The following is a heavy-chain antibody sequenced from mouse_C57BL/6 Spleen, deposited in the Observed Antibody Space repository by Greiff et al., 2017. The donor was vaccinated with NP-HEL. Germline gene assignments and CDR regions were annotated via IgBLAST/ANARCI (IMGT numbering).Heavy chain of an antibody. D-gene: IGHD2-1*01. Sequence: QVQLQQPGAELVRPGTSVKLSCKASGYTFTSYWMHWVKQRPGQGLEWIGVIDPSDSYTNYNQKFKGKATLTVATSSSTAYMQLSSLTSEDSAVYYCAREGGYGNPWFAYWGQGTLVTVSA. V-gene: IGHV1-59*01. J-gene: IGHJ3*01. CDR3: AREGGYGNPWFAY. CDR2: IDPSDSYT. CDR1: GYTFTSYW.